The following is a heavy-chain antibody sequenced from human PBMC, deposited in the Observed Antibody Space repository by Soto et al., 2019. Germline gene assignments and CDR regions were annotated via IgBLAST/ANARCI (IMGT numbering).Heavy chain of an antibody. D-gene: IGHD3-9*01. V-gene: IGHV4-39*01. Sequence: QLQLQESGPGLVRPSETLSLTCTVSGIAISNDNYHWGWIRQPPGKVLEWIGSIFYTGNTYYKSSLESRITISVDTSKNQFSLNLRSVTAADTAVYYCVRLLDPLKYFDWMSHDFWGQGTQVTVSS. CDR1: GIAISNDNYH. CDR2: IFYTGNT. J-gene: IGHJ4*02. CDR3: VRLLDPLKYFDWMSHDF.